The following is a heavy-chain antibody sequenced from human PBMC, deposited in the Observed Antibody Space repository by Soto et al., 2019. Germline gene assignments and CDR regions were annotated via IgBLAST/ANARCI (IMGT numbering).Heavy chain of an antibody. CDR2: IYYSGST. Sequence: QVQLQESGPGLVKPSETLSLTCTVSGGSISSYYWSWIRQPPGKGLEWIGYIYYSGSTTYNPSLTSRVTISVDTSKNPFSLKLSSVTAADTAVYYCARRWGAAVDYWGQGTLVTVSS. CDR3: ARRWGAAVDY. D-gene: IGHD1-26*01. J-gene: IGHJ4*02. CDR1: GGSISSYY. V-gene: IGHV4-59*08.